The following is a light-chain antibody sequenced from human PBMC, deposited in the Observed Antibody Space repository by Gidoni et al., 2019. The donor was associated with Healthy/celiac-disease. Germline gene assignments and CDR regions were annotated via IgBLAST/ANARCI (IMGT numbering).Light chain of an antibody. CDR3: MQALQTPR. V-gene: IGKV2-28*01. CDR1: QSLLHSNGYNY. CDR2: SGS. J-gene: IGKJ1*01. Sequence: DIVTTQSPLSLPVTPGEPASISCRSSQSLLHSNGYNYLDWYLQKPGQSPQLQIYSGSNRASGVPDRFSGSGSGTDFTLRISRVEAVDVGVYYCMQALQTPRFGQGTKVEIK.